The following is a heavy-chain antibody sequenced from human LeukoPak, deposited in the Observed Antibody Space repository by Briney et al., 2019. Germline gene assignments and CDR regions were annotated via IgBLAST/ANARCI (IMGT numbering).Heavy chain of an antibody. D-gene: IGHD1-1*01. J-gene: IGHJ4*02. CDR2: IHTSGNII. V-gene: IGHV3-48*04. Sequence: GGSLRLSCAASGFTLSSYPMNWVRQAPGKGLEWISYIHTSGNIIYYADSVRGRFTISRDNAENSLYLQMNSLIAEDTAVYYCADNLSLWGQGTLATVSS. CDR1: GFTLSSYP. CDR3: ADNLSL.